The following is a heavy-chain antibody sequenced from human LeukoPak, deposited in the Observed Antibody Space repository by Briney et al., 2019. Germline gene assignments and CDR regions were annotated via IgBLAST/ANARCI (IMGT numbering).Heavy chain of an antibody. Sequence: PGGSLRLSCAVSGFTFNSFGMHWVRQTPGKGLEWVAVISNDGRNQYYADSVKGRFTISRDNFKNTLYLQMDSLRAEDTAMYYCARYSSSWSSYYCYGMDVWGQGTTVTVSS. D-gene: IGHD6-13*01. CDR2: ISNDGRNQ. CDR1: GFTFNSFG. V-gene: IGHV3-30*03. J-gene: IGHJ6*02. CDR3: ARYSSSWSSYYCYGMDV.